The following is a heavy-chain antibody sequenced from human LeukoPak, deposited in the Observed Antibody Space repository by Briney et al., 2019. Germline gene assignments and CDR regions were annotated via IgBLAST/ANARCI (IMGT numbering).Heavy chain of an antibody. CDR3: ARGRGYYNSGYYFDY. Sequence: GGSLRLSSAASGFIVNSNYMSWVRLAPGKGLEWISGIFSGGGTNYANSVKGRFTISRDNSKNTLYLQMNSLRAEDTVVYYCARGRGYYNSGYYFDYWGQGTLVTVSS. V-gene: IGHV3-66*01. CDR1: GFIVNSNY. D-gene: IGHD3-10*01. J-gene: IGHJ4*02. CDR2: IFSGGGT.